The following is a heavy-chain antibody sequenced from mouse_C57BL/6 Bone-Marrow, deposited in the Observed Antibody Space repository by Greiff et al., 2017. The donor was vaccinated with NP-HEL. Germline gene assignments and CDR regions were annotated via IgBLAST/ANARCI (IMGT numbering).Heavy chain of an antibody. J-gene: IGHJ4*01. D-gene: IGHD2-4*01. Sequence: VQLQQSGPVLVKPGASVKMSCKASGYTFTDYYMNWVKQSHGKSLEWIGVINPYNGGTSYNQKFKGKATLTVDKSSSTAYMELNSLTSEDSAVYYCARKKDYPYAMDYWGQGTSVTVSS. CDR3: ARKKDYPYAMDY. CDR2: INPYNGGT. CDR1: GYTFTDYY. V-gene: IGHV1-19*01.